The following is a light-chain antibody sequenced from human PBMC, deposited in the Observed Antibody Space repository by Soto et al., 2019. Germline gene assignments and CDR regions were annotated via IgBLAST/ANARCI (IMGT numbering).Light chain of an antibody. V-gene: IGKV3-15*01. J-gene: IGKJ5*01. CDR2: GAS. Sequence: EMVMTQSPATLSVSPGERATLSCRASQTVGTNLAWYQQKPGQAPRRLIYGASTRATGVPARFSGSGSGTDFTLTINSLHSEDFAVYYCQQYNNWPLSTFGQGTLLEIK. CDR3: QQYNNWPLST. CDR1: QTVGTN.